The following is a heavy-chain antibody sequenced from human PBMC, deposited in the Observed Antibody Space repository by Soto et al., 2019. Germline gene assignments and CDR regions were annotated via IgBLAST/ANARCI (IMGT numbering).Heavy chain of an antibody. Sequence: PGRSLRLSCAASGFTFSSYSMNWVRQAPGKGLEWVSSISSSSSYIYYADSVKGRFTISRDNAKNSLYLQMNSLRAEDTAVYYCAKDSLKGIAADAYDYCGEGTLVTVSS. CDR2: ISSSSSYI. CDR3: AKDSLKGIAADAYDY. V-gene: IGHV3-21*04. D-gene: IGHD6-13*01. CDR1: GFTFSSYS. J-gene: IGHJ4*02.